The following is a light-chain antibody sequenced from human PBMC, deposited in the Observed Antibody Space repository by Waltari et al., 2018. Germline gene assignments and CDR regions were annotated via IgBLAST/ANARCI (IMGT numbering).Light chain of an antibody. CDR3: QQSYSIPYT. CDR1: QSISTF. CDR2: AAS. Sequence: DIQMAQSPSSLSASVGDRVTITCPTSQSISTFLNWYQQKPGKGPTLLIYAASSLQYGVPPRFSGSGSGTDFTLTIKSLQPEDFATYYCQQSYSIPYTFGPGTKLEIK. V-gene: IGKV1-39*01. J-gene: IGKJ2*01.